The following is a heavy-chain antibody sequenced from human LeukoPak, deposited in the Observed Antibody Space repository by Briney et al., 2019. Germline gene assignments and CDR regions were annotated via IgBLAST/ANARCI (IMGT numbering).Heavy chain of an antibody. V-gene: IGHV4-4*07. CDR1: GGSISSYY. Sequence: EPSETLSLTCTVSGGSISSYYWSWIRQPAGKGLEWIGRIYTSGSTNYNPSLKSRVTISVDTSKNQFSLKLSSVTAADTAAYYCARAGVDYDSSGYYHNWFDPWGQGTLVTVSS. D-gene: IGHD3-22*01. CDR3: ARAGVDYDSSGYYHNWFDP. J-gene: IGHJ5*02. CDR2: IYTSGST.